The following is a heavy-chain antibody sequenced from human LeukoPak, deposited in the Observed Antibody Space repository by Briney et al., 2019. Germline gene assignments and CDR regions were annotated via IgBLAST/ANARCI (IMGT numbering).Heavy chain of an antibody. J-gene: IGHJ4*02. CDR2: ISWESDTI. Sequence: GGSLRLSCAASGFTFDDCAMHWVRQAPGKGLEWVSGISWESDTIGYADSVKGRFTISRDNAKNSLYLQMNSLRVEDTALYYCAKDTGVYYDSSGYLRGFDYWGQGSLVTVSS. V-gene: IGHV3-9*01. CDR1: GFTFDDCA. D-gene: IGHD3-22*01. CDR3: AKDTGVYYDSSGYLRGFDY.